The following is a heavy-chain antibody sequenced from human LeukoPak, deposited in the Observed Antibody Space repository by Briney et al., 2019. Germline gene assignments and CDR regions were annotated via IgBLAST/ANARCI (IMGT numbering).Heavy chain of an antibody. D-gene: IGHD3-16*02. V-gene: IGHV3-74*01. CDR2: INSDGSST. CDR3: ARELGVIVPYGMGV. CDR1: GFTFSSYW. J-gene: IGHJ6*02. Sequence: GGSLRLSCVASGFTFSSYWMHWVRQAPGKGLVWVSRINSDGSSTSYADSVQGRFTISRDNAKNTLFLQMNSLRAEDTAAYYCARELGVIVPYGMGVWGQGTTVTVSS.